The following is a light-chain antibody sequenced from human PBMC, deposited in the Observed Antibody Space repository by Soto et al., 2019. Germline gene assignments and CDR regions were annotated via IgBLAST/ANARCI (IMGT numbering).Light chain of an antibody. Sequence: QSALTQSPSASGSPGQSVTISCTGTSSDVGGYNYVSWYQQHPGKVPKLMIYEVSKRPSGVPDRFSGSRSGNTASLTVSGLQAEDEADYYCTSYAGSNSVVFGGGTKLTVL. CDR1: SSDVGGYNY. J-gene: IGLJ2*01. V-gene: IGLV2-8*01. CDR2: EVS. CDR3: TSYAGSNSVV.